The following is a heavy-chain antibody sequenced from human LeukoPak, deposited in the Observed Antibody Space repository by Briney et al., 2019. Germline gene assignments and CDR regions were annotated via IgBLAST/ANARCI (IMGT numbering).Heavy chain of an antibody. CDR3: GSVWNIHFDH. CDR2: ISIGGTNK. D-gene: IGHD1/OR15-1a*01. Sequence: GGSLRLSCAASGFNFSRYEMNWVRQAPGKGLELVAYISIGGTNKYYADSVRGRFTISRDNAKNSLYRQMNSLRAEDTAVYYCGSVWNIHFDHWGQGTLVTVSS. CDR1: GFNFSRYE. V-gene: IGHV3-48*03. J-gene: IGHJ4*02.